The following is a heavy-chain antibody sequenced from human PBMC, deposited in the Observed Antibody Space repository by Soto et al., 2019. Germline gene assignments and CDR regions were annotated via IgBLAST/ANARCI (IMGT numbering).Heavy chain of an antibody. CDR3: AKGAWLGY. Sequence: EVQLLESGGGLVQPGASLRLSCAASGFTFTTFDMRWARQAPGKGLEWVSVVRGRDGSTSYADSLKGRFTIAKDSSENTLYLQMNSLRAEDTALYYCAKGAWLGYWGQGTLVTVSS. J-gene: IGHJ4*02. V-gene: IGHV3-23*01. CDR1: GFTFTTFD. D-gene: IGHD5-12*01. CDR2: VRGRDGST.